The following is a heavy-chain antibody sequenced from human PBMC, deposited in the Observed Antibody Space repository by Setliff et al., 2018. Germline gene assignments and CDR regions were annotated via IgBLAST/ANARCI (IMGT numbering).Heavy chain of an antibody. D-gene: IGHD6-6*01. V-gene: IGHV4-34*01. CDR3: ARDLYSSSSGGFYYYYYYMDV. CDR1: GGPFSSYY. Sequence: SETLSLTCAVYGGPFSSYYWSWIRQPPGKGLEWIGEINRSGSTNYNPSLKSRVTISVDRSKNQFSLKLSSVIAADTAVYYCARDLYSSSSGGFYYYYYYMDVWGKGTTVTVS. CDR2: INRSGST. J-gene: IGHJ6*03.